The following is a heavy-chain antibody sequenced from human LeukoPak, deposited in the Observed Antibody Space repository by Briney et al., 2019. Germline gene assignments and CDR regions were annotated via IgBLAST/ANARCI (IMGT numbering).Heavy chain of an antibody. D-gene: IGHD3-3*01. J-gene: IGHJ4*02. CDR3: ARGFNDFWSGSQLEY. CDR1: GFIFGGYA. V-gene: IGHV3-30-3*01. CDR2: ISYDGGKA. Sequence: GGSLRLSCAASGFIFGGYAMHWVRQAPGKGLQWLAVISYDGGKAYYADSVEGRFTISRDNSKSTVYLEINSLRSEDTAIYYCARGFNDFWSGSQLEYWGQGTLVTVSS.